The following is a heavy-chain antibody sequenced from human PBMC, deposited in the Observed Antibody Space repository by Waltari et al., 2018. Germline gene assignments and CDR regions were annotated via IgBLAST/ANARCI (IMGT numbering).Heavy chain of an antibody. CDR2: ISWNSGSI. J-gene: IGHJ4*02. Sequence: EVQLVESGGGLVQPGRSLRLSCAASGFTFDDYAMHWVRQAPGKGLEWVSGISWNSGSIGYADSWEGGFTTSRDNANNSLYLQMNSLRAEDTALYYCAKDKIENYFDYWGQGTLVTVSS. CDR1: GFTFDDYA. CDR3: AKDKIENYFDY. V-gene: IGHV3-9*01.